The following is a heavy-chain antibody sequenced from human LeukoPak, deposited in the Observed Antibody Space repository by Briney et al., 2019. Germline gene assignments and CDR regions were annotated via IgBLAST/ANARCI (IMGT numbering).Heavy chain of an antibody. J-gene: IGHJ4*02. CDR3: ARDPCQGALDY. CDR1: GFTFSSSW. CDR2: IKQDGTEE. V-gene: IGHV3-7*03. Sequence: HPGGSLRLSCVASGFTFSSSWMSWVRRAPGKGLEWVANIKQDGTEEYYVDSVRGRFSISKDNAKNSLYPKMNSLRAEDTAVYYFARDPCQGALDYWGQGTLVPVPS. D-gene: IGHD2-2*01.